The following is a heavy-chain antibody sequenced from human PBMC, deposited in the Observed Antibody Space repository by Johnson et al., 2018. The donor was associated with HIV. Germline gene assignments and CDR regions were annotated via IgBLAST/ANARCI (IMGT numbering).Heavy chain of an antibody. Sequence: QVQLVESGGRVVQPGRSLRLSCAASGFTLSKHAMHWVRQAPGKGLEWVAFIRYDGSNKYYADSVKGRFTISRDNSKNTLYLQMNSLRAEDTAMYYCARSPGEADAFDIWGQGTMVTVSS. J-gene: IGHJ3*02. V-gene: IGHV3-33*01. CDR3: ARSPGEADAFDI. CDR1: GFTLSKHA. D-gene: IGHD3-10*01. CDR2: IRYDGSNK.